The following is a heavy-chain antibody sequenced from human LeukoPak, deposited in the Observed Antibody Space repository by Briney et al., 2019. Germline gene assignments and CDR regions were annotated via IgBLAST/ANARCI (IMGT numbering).Heavy chain of an antibody. CDR2: IYTSGST. CDR3: ARSRYCSSTSCYTFGY. Sequence: SETLSLTCTVSGGSISSYYWSWIRQPAGKGLEWIGRIYTSGSTNYNPSLMSRVTMSVDTSKNQFSLKLSSVTAPDTAVYYCARSRYCSSTSCYTFGYWGQGTLVTVSS. J-gene: IGHJ4*02. V-gene: IGHV4-4*07. CDR1: GGSISSYY. D-gene: IGHD2-2*02.